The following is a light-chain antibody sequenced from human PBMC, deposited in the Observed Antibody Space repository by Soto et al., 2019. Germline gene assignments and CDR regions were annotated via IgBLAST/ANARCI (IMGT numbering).Light chain of an antibody. CDR1: SSNIGAGYD. V-gene: IGLV1-40*01. CDR2: GNS. J-gene: IGLJ2*01. Sequence: QSVLTQPPSVSGAPGQRVTISCTGSSSNIGAGYDVHWYQQLPGTAPKLLIYGNSNRPSGVPDRFSGSKSGTSASLAITGLQAYDEADYFCQSYDSSLGGGIFGGGTKVTVL. CDR3: QSYDSSLGGGI.